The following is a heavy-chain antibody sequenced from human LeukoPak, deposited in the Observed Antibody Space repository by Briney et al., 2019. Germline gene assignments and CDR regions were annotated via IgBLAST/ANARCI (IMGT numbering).Heavy chain of an antibody. J-gene: IGHJ3*02. CDR1: GYTFTTYW. Sequence: GESLKISCKCSGYTFTTYWIGWVRQMPGKGLEWMGIIYPGDSETRYSPSFQGQVTISVDKSISTAYIQWSRLQASDTAIYYCAKRSTVTRYAFDIWGQGTMVTVSS. V-gene: IGHV5-51*01. CDR3: AKRSTVTRYAFDI. CDR2: IYPGDSET. D-gene: IGHD4-23*01.